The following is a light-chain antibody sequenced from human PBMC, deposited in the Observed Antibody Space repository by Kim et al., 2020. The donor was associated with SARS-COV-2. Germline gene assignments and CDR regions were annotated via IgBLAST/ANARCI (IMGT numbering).Light chain of an antibody. Sequence: SPGERATLSSRASESVTSNLAWYQQKPGQAPRLLIYGASSRATGIPDRFSGSGSGTEFTLTISSLQSEDFALYYCQQYNRWPPYIFGQGTKLEI. CDR2: GAS. J-gene: IGKJ2*01. CDR1: ESVTSN. CDR3: QQYNRWPPYI. V-gene: IGKV3-15*01.